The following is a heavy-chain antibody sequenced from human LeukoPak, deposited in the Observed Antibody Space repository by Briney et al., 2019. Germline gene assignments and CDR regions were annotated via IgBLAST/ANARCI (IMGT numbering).Heavy chain of an antibody. D-gene: IGHD5-12*01. Sequence: SETLSLTCAVYGGSFSGYYWSWIRQPPGKGLEWIGYIYYSGSTNYNPSLKSRVTISVDTSKNQFSLKLSSVTAADTAVYYCARDGGYSGYDRFDYWGQGTLVTVSS. J-gene: IGHJ4*02. CDR2: IYYSGST. V-gene: IGHV4-59*01. CDR3: ARDGGYSGYDRFDY. CDR1: GGSFSGYY.